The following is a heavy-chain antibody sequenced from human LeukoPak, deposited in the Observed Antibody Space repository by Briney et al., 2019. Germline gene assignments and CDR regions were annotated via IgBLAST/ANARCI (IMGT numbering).Heavy chain of an antibody. V-gene: IGHV1-69*05. Sequence: SVKVSCKASGGTFSSYAISWVRQAPGQGLEWMGGIIPIFGTANYAQKFQGRVTMSIDTSTSTVYMELSSLRSEDTAVYYCARGTNWGDYWGQGTLVTVSS. CDR3: ARGTNWGDY. CDR2: IIPIFGTA. CDR1: GGTFSSYA. J-gene: IGHJ4*02. D-gene: IGHD7-27*01.